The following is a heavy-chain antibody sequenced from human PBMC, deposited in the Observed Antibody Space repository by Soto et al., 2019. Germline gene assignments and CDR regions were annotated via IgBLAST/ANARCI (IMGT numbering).Heavy chain of an antibody. J-gene: IGHJ4*03. CDR2: ISGSGGTT. D-gene: IGHD6-13*01. CDR3: DNTLISTSWYGVYDY. CDR1: EFTFRNYA. V-gene: IGHV3-23*01. Sequence: PGGSLRLSCAASEFTFRNYAMSWVRQAPGKGLERVSTISGSGGTTYYADSVKGRFTISRDNSRNTLHLQMNSLRDDDTALYFCDNTLISTSWYGVYDYWSQGTQVTVSS.